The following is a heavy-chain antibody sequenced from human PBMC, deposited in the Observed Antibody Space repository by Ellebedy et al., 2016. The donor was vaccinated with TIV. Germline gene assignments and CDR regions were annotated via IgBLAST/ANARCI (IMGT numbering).Heavy chain of an antibody. V-gene: IGHV4-34*01. D-gene: IGHD3-22*01. J-gene: IGHJ4*02. Sequence: SETLSLXXAVYVESFSGFYWNWIRQPPGNGLEWIGEINDSGTTKYNPSLKSRVTISADKTKNQFSLKLTSVTAADTAVYYCARGRRPSETSAYYLDYWGQGTLATVSS. CDR1: VESFSGFY. CDR2: INDSGTT. CDR3: ARGRRPSETSAYYLDY.